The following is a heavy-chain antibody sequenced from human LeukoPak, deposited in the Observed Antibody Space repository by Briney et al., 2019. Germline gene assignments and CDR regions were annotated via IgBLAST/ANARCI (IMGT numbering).Heavy chain of an antibody. D-gene: IGHD6-19*01. J-gene: IGHJ6*02. Sequence: GSLRLSCAASGFTFSSYAMSWVRQVPGKGLEWVSVISGSGDNTYYADSVKGRFTISRDNAKNSLYLQMNSLRAEDTAVYYCARDRGGWEDYYYYGMDVWGQGTTVTVSS. CDR3: ARDRGGWEDYYYYGMDV. V-gene: IGHV3-23*01. CDR2: ISGSGDNT. CDR1: GFTFSSYA.